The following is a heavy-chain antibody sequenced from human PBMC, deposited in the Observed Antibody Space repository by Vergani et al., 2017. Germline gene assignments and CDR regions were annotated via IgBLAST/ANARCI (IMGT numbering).Heavy chain of an antibody. Sequence: QVQLQESGPGLVKPSQTLSLTCTVSGGSFSTGGQSWTWLRQSAGKGLEWIGRIYTSGATNYNPSLRGRAIMSVDASKKQFSLKLTSVTAADTAVYYCARCFRDEGMIYGGTVENWFDPWGQGTLVTVSS. D-gene: IGHD3-22*01. J-gene: IGHJ5*02. CDR2: IYTSGAT. CDR1: GGSFSTGGQS. V-gene: IGHV4-61*02. CDR3: ARCFRDEGMIYGGTVENWFDP.